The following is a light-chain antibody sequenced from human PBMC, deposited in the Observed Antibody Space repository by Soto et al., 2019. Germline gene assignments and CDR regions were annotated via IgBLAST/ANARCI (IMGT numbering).Light chain of an antibody. CDR2: STN. Sequence: QAVVTQEPSFSVSPGGTVTLTCGLSSDSVSTNYYPSWYQQTPGQAPRTLIYSTNSRSSGVPDRFSGSILGNKAALTITGAQADDESDYYCVLYMGLGISVFGGGTKLTVL. J-gene: IGLJ2*01. CDR1: SDSVSTNYY. V-gene: IGLV8-61*01. CDR3: VLYMGLGISV.